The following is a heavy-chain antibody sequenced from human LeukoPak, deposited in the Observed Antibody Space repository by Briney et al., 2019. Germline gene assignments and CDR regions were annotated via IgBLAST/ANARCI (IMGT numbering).Heavy chain of an antibody. Sequence: GASVKVSCKASGYTFTGYYMHWVRQAPGQGLEWMGWINPNSGGTNYAQKLQGRVTMTRDTSISTAYMELSRLRSDDTAVYYCARDRAHFVPMVRFDYWGQGTLVTVSS. J-gene: IGHJ4*02. CDR1: GYTFTGYY. CDR3: ARDRAHFVPMVRFDY. V-gene: IGHV1-2*02. D-gene: IGHD3-10*01. CDR2: INPNSGGT.